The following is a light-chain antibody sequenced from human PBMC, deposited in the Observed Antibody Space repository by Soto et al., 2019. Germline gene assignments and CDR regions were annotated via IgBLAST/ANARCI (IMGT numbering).Light chain of an antibody. CDR1: QGISSY. V-gene: IGKV1-8*01. Sequence: AIRMTQSPSSLSASTGDRVTITCRASQGISSYLAWYQQKPGKAPKLLIYAASTLQSGVPSRFSGSGSRTDFTLTISCLQSEDFATYYCQQYYSYPRTFGQGTKV. CDR2: AAS. CDR3: QQYYSYPRT. J-gene: IGKJ1*01.